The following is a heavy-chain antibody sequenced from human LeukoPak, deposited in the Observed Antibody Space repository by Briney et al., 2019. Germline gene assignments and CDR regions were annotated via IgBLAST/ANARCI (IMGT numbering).Heavy chain of an antibody. CDR2: ISSSSSYI. J-gene: IGHJ6*02. Sequence: GGSLRLSCAASGFTFSSYSMNWVRQAPGKGLEWVSSISSSSSYIYYADSVKGRFTISRDNAKNSLYLQMNSLRAEDTAVYYCAREVGYDILTGYYYGMDVWGQGTTVTVSS. CDR1: GFTFSSYS. CDR3: AREVGYDILTGYYYGMDV. D-gene: IGHD3-9*01. V-gene: IGHV3-21*03.